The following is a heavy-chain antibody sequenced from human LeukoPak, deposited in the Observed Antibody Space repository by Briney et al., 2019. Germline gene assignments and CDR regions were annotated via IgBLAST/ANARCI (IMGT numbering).Heavy chain of an antibody. V-gene: IGHV3-23*01. CDR2: ISGSGGST. D-gene: IGHD1-1*01. CDR1: GFTFSSYA. J-gene: IGHJ4*02. Sequence: GGSLRLSCAASGFTFSSYAMSWVRQAPGKGLEWVSAISGSGGSTYYADSVKGRFTVSTDNSKSTLYLQMNSLRADDTAVYYCAKSPGYWTHDYWGQGILVTVSS. CDR3: AKSPGYWTHDY.